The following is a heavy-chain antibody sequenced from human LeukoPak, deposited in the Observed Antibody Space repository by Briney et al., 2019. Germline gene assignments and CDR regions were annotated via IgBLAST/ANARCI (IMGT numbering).Heavy chain of an antibody. Sequence: GGSLRLSCAASGFTFSSYSMNWVRQAPGKGLEWVSYISSSSSTIYYADSVKGRFTISRDNAKNSLYLQMNSLRAEDTAVYYCARDRGERFLEWSRDDAFDIWGQGTMVTVSS. V-gene: IGHV3-48*01. CDR1: GFTFSSYS. J-gene: IGHJ3*02. D-gene: IGHD3-3*01. CDR2: ISSSSSTI. CDR3: ARDRGERFLEWSRDDAFDI.